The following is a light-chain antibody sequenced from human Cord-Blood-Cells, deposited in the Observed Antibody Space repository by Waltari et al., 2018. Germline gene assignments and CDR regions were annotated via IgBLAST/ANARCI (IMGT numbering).Light chain of an antibody. CDR1: SSDVGGYTY. CDR2: DVS. V-gene: IGLV2-11*01. J-gene: IGLJ1*01. CDR3: CSYAGSYTYV. Sequence: QSALTQPRSVSGSPGPPVTISCTGTSSDVGGYTYVSLYQQHPGKAPKLMIDDVSKGPSGVPDRFSGSKSGNTASLTISGLQAEDEADYYCCSYAGSYTYVFGTGTKVTVL.